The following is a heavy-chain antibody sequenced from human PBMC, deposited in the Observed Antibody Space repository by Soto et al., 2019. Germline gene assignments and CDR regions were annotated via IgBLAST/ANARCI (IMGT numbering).Heavy chain of an antibody. D-gene: IGHD1-20*01. CDR2: IYYSGST. CDR3: AREKYNWNPSLYYHYYHLAV. V-gene: IGHV4-59*01. J-gene: IGHJ6*03. Sequence: SETLSLTCTVSGGSISSYYWSWIRQPPGKGLEWIGYIYYSGSTNYNPSLKSRVTISVDTSKNQFSLKLSSVTAADTAVYYCAREKYNWNPSLYYHYYHLAVWGKGTTVTVSS. CDR1: GGSISSYY.